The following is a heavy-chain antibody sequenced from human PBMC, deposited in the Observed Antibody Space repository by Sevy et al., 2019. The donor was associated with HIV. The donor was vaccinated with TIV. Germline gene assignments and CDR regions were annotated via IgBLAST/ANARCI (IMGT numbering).Heavy chain of an antibody. CDR2: INHSGST. CDR1: GGSFSGYY. J-gene: IGHJ4*02. CDR3: ARGRVDIVATITSLPFDY. D-gene: IGHD5-12*01. V-gene: IGHV4-34*01. Sequence: SETLSLTCAVYGGSFSGYYWSWIRQPPGKGLEWIGEINHSGSTNYNPSLKSRVTISVDTSKNQFSLKLSSVTAADTAVYYCARGRVDIVATITSLPFDYWGQGTLVTVSS.